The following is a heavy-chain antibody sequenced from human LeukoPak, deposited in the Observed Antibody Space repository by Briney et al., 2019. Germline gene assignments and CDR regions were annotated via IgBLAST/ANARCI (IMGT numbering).Heavy chain of an antibody. D-gene: IGHD6-19*01. V-gene: IGHV7-4-1*02. Sequence: ASVKVSCKASGYTFTSYAMNWVRQAPGQGLEWMGWINTNTGNPTYAQGFTGRFVFSLDTSVSTAYLQISSLKAEDTAVYYCARVGEVAVAERGYYYYYGMDVWGQGTTVTVSS. J-gene: IGHJ6*02. CDR2: INTNTGNP. CDR3: ARVGEVAVAERGYYYYYGMDV. CDR1: GYTFTSYA.